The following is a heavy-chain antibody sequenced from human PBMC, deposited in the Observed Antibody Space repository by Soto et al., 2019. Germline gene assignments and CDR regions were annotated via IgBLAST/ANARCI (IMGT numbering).Heavy chain of an antibody. CDR1: GFTFTSSA. CDR2: IVLVSGNT. D-gene: IGHD4-17*01. Sequence: ASVKVSCKASGFTFTSSAVQWVRQARGQRLEWIGWIVLVSGNTNYAQKFQDRVTITRDRSMSTAYMELSSLRSEDTAMYYCARGMTTVPFDAFDIWGQGTMVTVSS. V-gene: IGHV1-58*01. J-gene: IGHJ3*02. CDR3: ARGMTTVPFDAFDI.